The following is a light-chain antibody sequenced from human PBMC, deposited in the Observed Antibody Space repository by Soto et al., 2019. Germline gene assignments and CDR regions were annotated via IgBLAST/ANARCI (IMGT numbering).Light chain of an antibody. J-gene: IGKJ1*01. CDR2: AAS. CDR3: QQSYSSPWT. Sequence: DIQMTQSPCSLSASVRDRVTITCRASQNIINYLNWYQQKPGRAPKILIYAASNLQSGVPSRFSGGGSGTDFTLTITSLQPEDFATYYCQQSYSSPWTFGQGTKVDIK. V-gene: IGKV1-39*01. CDR1: QNIINY.